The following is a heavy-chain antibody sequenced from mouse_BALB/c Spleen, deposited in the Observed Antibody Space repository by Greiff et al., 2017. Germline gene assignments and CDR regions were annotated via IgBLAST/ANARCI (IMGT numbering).Heavy chain of an antibody. V-gene: IGHV5-17*02. CDR1: GFTFSSFG. CDR2: ISSGSSTI. J-gene: IGHJ4*01. CDR3: AGYGNYAMDY. D-gene: IGHD2-1*01. Sequence: EVKLVESGGGLVQPGGSRKLSCAASGFTFSSFGMHWVRQAPEKGLEWVAYISSGSSTIYYADTVKGRFTISRDNPKNTLFLQMTSLRSEDTAMYYCAGYGNYAMDYWGQGTSVTVSS.